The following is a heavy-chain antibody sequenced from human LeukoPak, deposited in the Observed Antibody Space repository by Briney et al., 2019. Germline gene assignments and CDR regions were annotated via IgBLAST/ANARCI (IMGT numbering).Heavy chain of an antibody. V-gene: IGHV4-4*07. J-gene: IGHJ6*03. CDR3: ARLKYYDSTGYNPGYYMDV. CDR1: GGSIINYD. D-gene: IGHD3-22*01. Sequence: SETLSLTCTVSGGSIINYDWSWIRQSAGTGLEWVGRIYVTGSTIYNPSLQSRLSMSVDTSKNQFSLRLTSVTAADTAVYFCARLKYYDSTGYNPGYYMDVWGKGIAVTVSS. CDR2: IYVTGST.